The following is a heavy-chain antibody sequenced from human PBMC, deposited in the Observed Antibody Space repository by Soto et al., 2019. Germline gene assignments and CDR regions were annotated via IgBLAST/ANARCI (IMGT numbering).Heavy chain of an antibody. CDR1: GYSFTSYW. J-gene: IGHJ6*02. V-gene: IGHV5-51*01. CDR2: IYPGDSDT. CDR3: ASSGYSGYDPPYYYYYGMDV. Sequence: GDSLKISCKGSGYSFTSYWIGWVRQMPGKGLEWMGIIYPGDSDTRYSPSFQGQVTISADKSISTAYLQWSSLKASDTAMYYCASSGYSGYDPPYYYYYGMDVWGQGTTVTVSS. D-gene: IGHD5-12*01.